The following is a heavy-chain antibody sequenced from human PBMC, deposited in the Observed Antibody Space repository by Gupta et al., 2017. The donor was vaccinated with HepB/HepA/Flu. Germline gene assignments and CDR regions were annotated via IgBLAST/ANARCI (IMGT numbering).Heavy chain of an antibody. J-gene: IGHJ2*01. CDR1: GFTFDDYA. CDR2: ISWNSGSI. D-gene: IGHD3-10*01. V-gene: IGHV3-9*01. CDR3: ARAAGGFNYFDL. Sequence: EVQLVESGGGLLQPGRSLRLSCAASGFTFDDYALPWVRQAPGKGLEWVSGISWNSGSIGYADSVKGRFTISRDNAKNSLYLQMSSLRAEDTALYYCARAAGGFNYFDLWGRGTLVTVSS.